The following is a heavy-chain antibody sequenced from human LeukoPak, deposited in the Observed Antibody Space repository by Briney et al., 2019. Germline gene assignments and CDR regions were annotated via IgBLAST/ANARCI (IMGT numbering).Heavy chain of an antibody. D-gene: IGHD3-9*01. J-gene: IGHJ6*03. CDR2: ISGSDGST. CDR1: GFTFSRYA. V-gene: IGHV3-23*01. Sequence: GGSLRLSCAASGFTFSRYAMSWVRQAPGKGLEWVSAISGSDGSTYYADSAKGRFTISRDSSKNTLYLQMNSLRAEDTAVYYCAKGGSYFDILTGYYRPHYYMDVWGKGTTVTVSS. CDR3: AKGGSYFDILTGYYRPHYYMDV.